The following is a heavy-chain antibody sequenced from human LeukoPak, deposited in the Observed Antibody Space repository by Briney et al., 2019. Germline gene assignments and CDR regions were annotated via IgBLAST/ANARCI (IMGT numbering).Heavy chain of an antibody. CDR1: GFTFSGYP. J-gene: IGHJ4*02. CDR2: ISYDGSNK. D-gene: IGHD2-2*01. CDR3: ARDRADIVVVPAAD. Sequence: GGSLRLSCAASGFTFSGYPIHWVRQAPGKGLEWVAVISYDGSNKYCADSVKGRFTISRDNSKNTLYLQMNSLRAEDTAVYYCARDRADIVVVPAADWGQGTLVTVSS. V-gene: IGHV3-30-3*01.